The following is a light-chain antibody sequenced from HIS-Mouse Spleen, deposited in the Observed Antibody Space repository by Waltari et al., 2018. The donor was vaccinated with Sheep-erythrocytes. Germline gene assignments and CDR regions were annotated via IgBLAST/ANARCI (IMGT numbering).Light chain of an antibody. CDR3: CSYAGSYTFVV. J-gene: IGLJ2*01. CDR2: DVS. V-gene: IGLV2-11*01. Sequence: QSALTQPRSVSGSPGQSVTISRTGTSRDVGGFNYVSWYQQHPGKAPKLMIYDVSKRPSGVPDRFSGSKSGNTASLTISGLQAEDEADYYCCSYAGSYTFVVFGGGTKLTVL. CDR1: SRDVGGFNY.